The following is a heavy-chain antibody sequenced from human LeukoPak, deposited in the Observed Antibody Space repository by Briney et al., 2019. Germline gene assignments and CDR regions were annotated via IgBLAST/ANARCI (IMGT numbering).Heavy chain of an antibody. Sequence: WASVKVSRKASGYTFTSYYMHWVRQAPGQGLEWMGIINPSGGSTSYAQKFQGRVTMTRDTSTSTVYMELSSLRSEDTAVYYCARDQSYYDSSGPIDYWGQGILVTVSS. CDR3: ARDQSYYDSSGPIDY. CDR1: GYTFTSYY. D-gene: IGHD3-22*01. CDR2: INPSGGST. J-gene: IGHJ4*02. V-gene: IGHV1-46*03.